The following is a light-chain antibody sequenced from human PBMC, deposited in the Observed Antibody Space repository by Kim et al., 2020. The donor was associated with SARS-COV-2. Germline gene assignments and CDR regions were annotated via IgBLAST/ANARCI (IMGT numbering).Light chain of an antibody. CDR1: QSVSSSY. V-gene: IGKV3-20*01. J-gene: IGKJ4*01. Sequence: IVLTQSPGTLSLSPGERATLSCRASQSVSSSYLAWYQQKPGQAPRLLIYGASSRATGIPDRFSGSGSGTDFTLTISRLEPEDFAVYYCQQYGSSLLTFGGGTKLDIK. CDR2: GAS. CDR3: QQYGSSLLT.